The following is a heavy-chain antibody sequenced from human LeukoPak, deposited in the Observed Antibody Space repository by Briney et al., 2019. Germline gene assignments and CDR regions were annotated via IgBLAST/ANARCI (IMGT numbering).Heavy chain of an antibody. CDR1: GADARISDVW. CDR2: INRKVDGGAT. J-gene: IGHJ4*02. D-gene: IGHD6-19*01. V-gene: IGHV3-15*01. Sequence: GGSLRVSCAASGADARISDVWISWVRQAPGKGLEWVGRINRKVDGGATDYAAPVKGRFPISRDDAKKTLYLEMNSLKTEDTAVYYCSRYGGAWSFDYWGQGALVTVSS. CDR3: SRYGGAWSFDY.